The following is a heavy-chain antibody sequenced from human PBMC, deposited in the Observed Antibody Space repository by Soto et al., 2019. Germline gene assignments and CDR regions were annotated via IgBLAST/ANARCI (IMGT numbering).Heavy chain of an antibody. V-gene: IGHV2-5*02. Sequence: QITLRESGPTLVQPTQTLTLTCTLSGVSLSTSGEGVGWIRQPPGKALEWLALIYWADDKRFSPSLKSRLAITRDLSKNQVVMTMTDMAPEDTAIYYCAHRQRTVVVGAPFDLWGQGSQVTVSS. CDR3: AHRQRTVVVGAPFDL. J-gene: IGHJ4*02. CDR2: IYWADDK. CDR1: GVSLSTSGEG. D-gene: IGHD2-15*01.